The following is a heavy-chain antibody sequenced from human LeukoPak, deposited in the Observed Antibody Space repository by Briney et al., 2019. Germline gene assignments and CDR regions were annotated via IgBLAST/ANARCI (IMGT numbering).Heavy chain of an antibody. V-gene: IGHV3-15*01. CDR3: TTLDDYGDSEWSY. CDR2: IKSKTDGGTT. CDR1: GLTFGNAW. J-gene: IGHJ4*02. D-gene: IGHD4-17*01. Sequence: PGGSLRLSCVVSGLTFGNAWMSWVRQAPGKGLEWVGRIKSKTDGGTTDYAAPVKGRFTISRDDSKNTLYLQMDSLKTEDTAVYYCTTLDDYGDSEWSYWGQGTLVTVSS.